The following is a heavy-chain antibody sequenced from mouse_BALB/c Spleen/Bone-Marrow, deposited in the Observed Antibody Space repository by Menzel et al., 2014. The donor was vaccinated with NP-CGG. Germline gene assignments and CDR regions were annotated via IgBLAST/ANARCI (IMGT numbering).Heavy chain of an antibody. CDR3: ARNPRWLLAMDY. CDR1: GFTFSDFY. V-gene: IGHV7-1*02. Sequence: DVKLVESGGGLVQPGGSLRLSCAPSGFTFSDFYMEWVRQPPGKRLEWIAASRNKANVYTTEYSASVKGRFIVSRGTSQSILYLQMNALRAEDTAIYYCARNPRWLLAMDYWGQGTSVTVSS. CDR2: SRNKANVYTT. D-gene: IGHD2-3*01. J-gene: IGHJ4*01.